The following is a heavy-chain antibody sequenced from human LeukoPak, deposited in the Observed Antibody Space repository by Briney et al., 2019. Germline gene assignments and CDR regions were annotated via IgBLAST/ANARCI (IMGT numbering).Heavy chain of an antibody. V-gene: IGHV1-2*06. CDR2: INPNSGGT. CDR1: GYTFTGYY. CDR3: ARVEGGWDSSGYYSEYFQH. D-gene: IGHD3-22*01. Sequence: ASVKVSCKASGYTFTGYYMHWVRQAPGQGLEWMGRINPNSGGTNYAQKFQGRVTMTRDTSISTAYMELSRLRSDDTAVYYCARVEGGWDSSGYYSEYFQHWGQGTLVTVSS. J-gene: IGHJ1*01.